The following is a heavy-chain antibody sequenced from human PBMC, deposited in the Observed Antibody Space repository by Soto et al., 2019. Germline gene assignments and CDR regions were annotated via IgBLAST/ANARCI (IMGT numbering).Heavy chain of an antibody. J-gene: IGHJ4*02. D-gene: IGHD3-10*01. CDR3: ARVWFGKFYFDY. CDR1: GFTVSRNY. Sequence: EVQLVESGGGLVQPGGSLRLSCAASGFTVSRNYMSWISQAPGKGLEWVSVIYSGGNTYYADSVKGRFTISRDNSKNTLYLQMNSLRAEDTAVYYCARVWFGKFYFDYWGQGTLVTVSS. V-gene: IGHV3-66*01. CDR2: IYSGGNT.